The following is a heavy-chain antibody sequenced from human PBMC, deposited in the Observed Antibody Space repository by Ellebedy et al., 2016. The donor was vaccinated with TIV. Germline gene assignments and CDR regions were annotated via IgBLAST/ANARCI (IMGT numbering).Heavy chain of an antibody. J-gene: IGHJ4*02. CDR1: GFTFSSYG. D-gene: IGHD2-15*01. Sequence: GESLKISCAASGFTFSSYGMHWVRQAPGKGLEWVAVIWYDGSNKYYADSVKGRFTISRDNSKNTLYLQMNSLRAEDTAVYYCAREGSGGTLDYWGQGTLVTVSS. V-gene: IGHV3-33*01. CDR2: IWYDGSNK. CDR3: AREGSGGTLDY.